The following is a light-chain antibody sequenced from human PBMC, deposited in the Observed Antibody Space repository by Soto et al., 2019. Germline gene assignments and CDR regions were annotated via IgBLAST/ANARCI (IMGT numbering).Light chain of an antibody. CDR1: SSDVGGYNY. Sequence: QSALTQPPSASGSPGQSVTISCTGTSSDVGGYNYVSWYQQHPGKAPKVMMYEVSKRPSGVPDRFSGSKSGNTASLTFSGLQAEDEADYYCSSYGGTNSLKVFGGGTKLTVL. CDR2: EVS. CDR3: SSYGGTNSLKV. V-gene: IGLV2-8*01. J-gene: IGLJ2*01.